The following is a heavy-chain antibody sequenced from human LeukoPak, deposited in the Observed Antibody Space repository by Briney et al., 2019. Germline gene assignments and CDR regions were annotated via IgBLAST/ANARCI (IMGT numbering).Heavy chain of an antibody. CDR3: ARGDNFWSGYYIGYYYYYMDV. V-gene: IGHV1-69*02. Sequence: SVKVSCKASGGTFSSYTISWVRQAPGQGLEWMGRIIPILGIANYAQKFQGRVTITADKSTSTAYMELSSLRSDDTAVYYCARGDNFWSGYYIGYYYYYMDVWGKGTTVTVSS. J-gene: IGHJ6*03. CDR2: IIPILGIA. D-gene: IGHD3-3*01. CDR1: GGTFSSYT.